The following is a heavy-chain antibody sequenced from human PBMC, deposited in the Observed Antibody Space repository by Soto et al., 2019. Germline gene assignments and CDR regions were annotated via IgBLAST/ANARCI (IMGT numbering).Heavy chain of an antibody. V-gene: IGHV1-24*01. CDR3: ATDRFMAVAGQGCFDF. D-gene: IGHD6-19*01. CDR2: FDPEDGET. J-gene: IGHJ5*01. CDR1: GYTLTELS. Sequence: ASVKVSCKVSGYTLTELSMHWVRRPPGKGLEWMGGFDPEDGETIYAQKFLGRVTMTEDTATDTAYMGLSSLRSEDTAVYYCATDRFMAVAGQGCFDFWGQGTLVTVSS.